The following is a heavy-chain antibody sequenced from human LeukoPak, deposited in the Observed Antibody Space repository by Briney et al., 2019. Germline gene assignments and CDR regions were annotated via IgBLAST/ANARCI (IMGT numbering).Heavy chain of an antibody. D-gene: IGHD6-13*01. Sequence: GGSLRLPCAASGLTFSNYWMTWVRQAPGKGLEWVANIKKDGSEKYYVDSVKGRFSISRDNAKNSLYLQMNSLTVEDTAVYYCARSGSSSSWFWIDWGQGTLVIVSS. V-gene: IGHV3-7*01. J-gene: IGHJ4*02. CDR2: IKKDGSEK. CDR3: ARSGSSSSWFWID. CDR1: GLTFSNYW.